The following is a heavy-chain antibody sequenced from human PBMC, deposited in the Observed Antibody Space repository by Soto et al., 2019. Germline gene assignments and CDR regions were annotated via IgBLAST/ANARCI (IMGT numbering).Heavy chain of an antibody. V-gene: IGHV3-48*01. CDR2: INTRSSIT. Sequence: EVQLVESGGGLVQSGGSLRLSCAASGFTFRSYNINWVRQAPGKGLEWISYINTRSSITFHADSVKGRFTISTDNAKNSLYLQMNSLRAADTAVYYCARVLQGGTRNSYYYDMDVWGMGTTVTVSS. D-gene: IGHD1-26*01. CDR3: ARVLQGGTRNSYYYDMDV. J-gene: IGHJ6*03. CDR1: GFTFRSYN.